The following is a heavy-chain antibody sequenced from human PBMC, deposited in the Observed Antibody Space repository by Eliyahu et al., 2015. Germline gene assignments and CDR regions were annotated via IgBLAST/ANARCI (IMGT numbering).Heavy chain of an antibody. CDR2: ISSSSNNI. J-gene: IGHJ4*02. CDR1: GXTFRSYS. CDR3: ARDGSVRGVLDY. V-gene: IGHV3-48*01. D-gene: IGHD3-10*01. Sequence: EVQLVESGGGLVQPGGSXXLPWXASGXTFRSYSMNWXRQAPGKGLEWVSYISSSSNNIYYADSVKGRFTISRDNAKNSLYLQMNSLRAEDTAVYYCARDGSVRGVLDYWGQGILVTVSS.